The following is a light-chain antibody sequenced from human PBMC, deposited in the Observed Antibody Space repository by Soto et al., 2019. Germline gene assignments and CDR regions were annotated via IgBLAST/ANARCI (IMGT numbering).Light chain of an antibody. CDR3: TSNEGDRLV. Sequence: QSVLTQPPSASGSPGQSVTISCTGTSSDVGGYNYVSWYQQHPGKAPKLMIYEVSKRPSGVPDRFSGSKSGNTASLTVSGTQVGEEANYSCTSNEGDRLVFGEGPSSPS. CDR2: EVS. V-gene: IGLV2-8*01. J-gene: IGLJ2*01. CDR1: SSDVGGYNY.